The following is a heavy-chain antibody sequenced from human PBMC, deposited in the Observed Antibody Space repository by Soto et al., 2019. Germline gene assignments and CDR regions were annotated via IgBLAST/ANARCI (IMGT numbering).Heavy chain of an antibody. CDR3: ARDAALEYCSSTSCYSWFDP. D-gene: IGHD2-2*02. CDR1: GYTFTSYG. Sequence: GASVKVSCKASGYTFTSYGISWVRQAPGQGLEWVGWISAYNGNTNYAQKLQGRVTMTTDTSTSTAYMELRSLRSDDTAVYYCARDAALEYCSSTSCYSWFDPWGQGTLVTVSS. V-gene: IGHV1-18*01. CDR2: ISAYNGNT. J-gene: IGHJ5*02.